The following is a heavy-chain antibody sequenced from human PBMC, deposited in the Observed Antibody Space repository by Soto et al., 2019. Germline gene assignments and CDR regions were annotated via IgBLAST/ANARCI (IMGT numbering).Heavy chain of an antibody. CDR1: GFTFSSYS. D-gene: IGHD3-10*01. V-gene: IGHV3-23*01. CDR3: AKKVNSGPGSQYFDY. CDR2: FRTGGDDGTT. Sequence: GGSLRLSCAASGFTFSSYSMSWVRQAPGKGLEWVSGFRTGGDDGTTYYADSVKGRFTISRDNSKNTLFPQMNSLRAEDTAIYYCAKKVNSGPGSQYFDYWGQGTLVTVSS. J-gene: IGHJ4*02.